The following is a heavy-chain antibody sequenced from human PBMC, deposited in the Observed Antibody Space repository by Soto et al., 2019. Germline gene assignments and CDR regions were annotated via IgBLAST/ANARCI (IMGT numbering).Heavy chain of an antibody. CDR2: IRFDGSNI. J-gene: IGHJ4*02. V-gene: IGHV3-33*01. D-gene: IGHD2-21*01. CDR3: ARDRVGDTTFWGYLDY. Sequence: QVLLVESGGGVVQPGRSLRLSCAASGSIFRGYGMHWVRQAPGKGLEWVAVIRFDGSNINYADFVMGRFTISRDNSKNMLYLEMNSLRVEDTAVYYCARDRVGDTTFWGYLDYWGQGTLVTVSS. CDR1: GSIFRGYG.